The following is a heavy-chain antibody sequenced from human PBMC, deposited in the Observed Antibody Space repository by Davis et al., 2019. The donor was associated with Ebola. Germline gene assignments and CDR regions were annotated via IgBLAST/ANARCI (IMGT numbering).Heavy chain of an antibody. D-gene: IGHD1-26*01. V-gene: IGHV3-30-3*02. CDR2: ISYDGSNK. CDR1: GFTFSSYA. Sequence: GESLKISCAASGFTFSSYAMHWVRQAPGKGLEWVAVISYDGSNKYYADSVKGRFTISRDNYKNTVYLQMNSLRAEDTAVYYCAKSVEWERSFDFWGQGTLVTVSS. J-gene: IGHJ4*02. CDR3: AKSVEWERSFDF.